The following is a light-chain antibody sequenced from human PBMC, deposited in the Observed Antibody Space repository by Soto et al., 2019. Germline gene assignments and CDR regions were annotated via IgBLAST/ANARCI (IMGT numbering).Light chain of an antibody. CDR2: SPN. Sequence: QTVVTQEPSFSVSPGGTVTLTCGLNSGSVSTSYYPSWYQQTPGQAPRTLISSPNTRSSGVPDRFSGSILGNKAALTIAGAQADDESDYYCVLDMGSGIWVFGGGTKLTVL. CDR1: SGSVSTSYY. J-gene: IGLJ2*01. CDR3: VLDMGSGIWV. V-gene: IGLV8-61*01.